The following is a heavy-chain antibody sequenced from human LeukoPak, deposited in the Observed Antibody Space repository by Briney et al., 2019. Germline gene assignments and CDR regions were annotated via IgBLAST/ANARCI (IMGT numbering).Heavy chain of an antibody. CDR3: ASGPITIFGAFDY. Sequence: GSRRLSCAASGFIVSSNYMTWVRQAPGKGLEWVSVIYSGGSTYYADSVKGRFTISRHDSKNTLYLQMNSLRPEDTAVYYCASGPITIFGAFDYWGQGTLITVSS. CDR2: IYSGGST. J-gene: IGHJ4*02. D-gene: IGHD3-3*01. CDR1: GFIVSSNY. V-gene: IGHV3-53*04.